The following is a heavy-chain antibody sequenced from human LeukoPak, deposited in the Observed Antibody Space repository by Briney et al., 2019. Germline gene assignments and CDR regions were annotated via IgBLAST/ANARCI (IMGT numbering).Heavy chain of an antibody. CDR1: GGTFSSYA. Sequence: SVKVSCKASGGTFSSYAISWVRQAPGQGLEWMGRIIPILGIANYAQKFEGRVTITADKSTSTAYMELSSLKSEDTAVYFCARDRPRARYFDYWGQGTLVTVSS. CDR2: IIPILGIA. D-gene: IGHD2-15*01. CDR3: ARDRPRARYFDY. V-gene: IGHV1-69*04. J-gene: IGHJ4*02.